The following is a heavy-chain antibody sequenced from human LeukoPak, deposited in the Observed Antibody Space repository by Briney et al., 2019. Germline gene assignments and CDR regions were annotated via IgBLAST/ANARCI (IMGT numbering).Heavy chain of an antibody. V-gene: IGHV4-59*08. CDR1: GGSISSYY. CDR2: IYYSGST. D-gene: IGHD1-26*01. Sequence: SETLSLTCTVSGGSISSYYWSWIRQPPGKGLEWIGYIYYSGSTNYNPSLKSRVTISVDTSKNQFSLKLSSVTAADTAVYYCARQGVGAADGAFDIWGQGTMVTVSS. J-gene: IGHJ3*02. CDR3: ARQGVGAADGAFDI.